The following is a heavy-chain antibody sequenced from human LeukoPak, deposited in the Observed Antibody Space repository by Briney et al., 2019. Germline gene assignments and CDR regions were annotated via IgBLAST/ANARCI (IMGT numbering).Heavy chain of an antibody. V-gene: IGHV4-4*07. J-gene: IGHJ3*02. CDR2: ISSSGST. CDR1: GGSISSYY. D-gene: IGHD3-22*01. Sequence: LRETLSLTCTVSGGSISSYYWSWIRQPAGKGLEWIGRISSSGSTNYNPSLKSRVTISVDTSKNQFSLKLSSVTAADTAVYFCARGPYSYDSSGAFDIWGQGTMVTVSS. CDR3: ARGPYSYDSSGAFDI.